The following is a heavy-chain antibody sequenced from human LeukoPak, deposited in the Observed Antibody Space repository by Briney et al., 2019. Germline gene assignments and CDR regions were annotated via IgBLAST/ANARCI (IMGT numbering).Heavy chain of an antibody. D-gene: IGHD2-21*02. CDR1: GFTFSNYA. J-gene: IGHJ6*02. Sequence: GGSLRLSCAASGFTFSNYAIHCVRQAPGKGLEWVAVIAYDGSSTVYADSVKGRFTISRDNSKNTLYLQMNSLRTEDTAVYYCARGASTAAKYGMGVWGRGTAVTVSS. CDR3: ARGASTAAKYGMGV. V-gene: IGHV3-30*04. CDR2: IAYDGSST.